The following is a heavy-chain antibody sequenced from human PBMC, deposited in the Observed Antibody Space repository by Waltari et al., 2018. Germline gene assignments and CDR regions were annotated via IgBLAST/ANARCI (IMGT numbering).Heavy chain of an antibody. CDR2: IKSKSNGGTA. Sequence: EVQLVESGGGLVKPGGSLRLSCAASGFIFDDAWMTWLRQATGKGMEWVGRIKSKSNGGTADYAAPVKGRFTISRDYSKNMVYLQMNSLKTEDTAVYYCVGSRNHDWFDPCGQGTLVTVSS. J-gene: IGHJ5*02. CDR1: GFIFDDAW. V-gene: IGHV3-15*01. CDR3: VGSRNHDWFDP. D-gene: IGHD3-10*01.